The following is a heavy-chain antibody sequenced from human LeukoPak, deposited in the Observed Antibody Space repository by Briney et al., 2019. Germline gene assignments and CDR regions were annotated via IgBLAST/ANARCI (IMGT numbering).Heavy chain of an antibody. D-gene: IGHD1-1*01. J-gene: IGHJ6*03. V-gene: IGHV4-39*01. Sequence: PSETLSLTCSVSGGSISSSLYHWGWLRQPPGKGLEWIGNVFHSGNTYSSPSLQSRVAFSVDTSKNQFSLKLTSVTATDTAVYYCARQIVGTSWNYYYSYIDVWGKGTPVSVSS. CDR3: ARQIVGTSWNYYYSYIDV. CDR2: VFHSGNT. CDR1: GGSISSSLYH.